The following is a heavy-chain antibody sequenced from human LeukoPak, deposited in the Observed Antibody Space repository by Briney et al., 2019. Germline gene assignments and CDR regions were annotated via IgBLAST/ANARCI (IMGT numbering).Heavy chain of an antibody. CDR3: AKGVNNYYYYYGMDV. V-gene: IGHV3-23*01. CDR2: ISGSGGST. CDR1: GFTFSSYA. D-gene: IGHD3-10*01. J-gene: IGHJ6*02. Sequence: GGSLRLSCAASGFTFSSYAMSWVRQAPGKGLEWVSAISGSGGSTYYADSVKGRFTISRDNSKNTLYLQMNSLRAEDTAVYYCAKGVNNYYYYYGMDVWGQGTTVTVSS.